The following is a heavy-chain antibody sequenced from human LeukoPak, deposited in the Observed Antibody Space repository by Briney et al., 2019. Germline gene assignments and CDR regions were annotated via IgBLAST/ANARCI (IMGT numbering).Heavy chain of an antibody. CDR1: GYTFTSYG. Sequence: GASVKVSCKASGYTFTSYGISWVRQAPGQGLEWMGWINPNSGGTNYAQKFQGRVTMTRDTSISTAYMELSRLRSDDTAVYYCARGTKLVGATRGANFHWGQGTLVTVSS. D-gene: IGHD1-26*01. CDR2: INPNSGGT. CDR3: ARGTKLVGATRGANFH. V-gene: IGHV1-2*02. J-gene: IGHJ4*02.